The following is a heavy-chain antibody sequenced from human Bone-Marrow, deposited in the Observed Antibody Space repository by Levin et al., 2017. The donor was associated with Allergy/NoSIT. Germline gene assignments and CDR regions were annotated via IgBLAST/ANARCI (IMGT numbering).Heavy chain of an antibody. CDR1: GGSISSSSYY. Sequence: PSETLSLTCTVSGGSISSSSYYWGWIRQPPGKGLEWIGSIYYSGSTYYNPSLKSRVTISVDTSKNQFSLKLSSVTAADTAVYYCARIEGPELRKGRVGAFDIWGQGTMVTVSS. J-gene: IGHJ3*02. CDR3: ARIEGPELRKGRVGAFDI. D-gene: IGHD1-14*01. CDR2: IYYSGST. V-gene: IGHV4-39*01.